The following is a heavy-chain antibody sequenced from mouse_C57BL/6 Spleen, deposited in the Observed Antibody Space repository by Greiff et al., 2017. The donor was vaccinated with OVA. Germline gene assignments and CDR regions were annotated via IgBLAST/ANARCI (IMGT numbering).Heavy chain of an antibody. CDR3: TRGDGSSHCNFDV. CDR2: IHPNSGST. V-gene: IGHV1-64*01. Sequence: QVQLQQPGAELVKPGASVKLSCKASGYTFTSYWMHWVKQRPGQGLEWIGMIHPNSGSTNYNEKFKSKATLTLDTSSSTAYMQRSSLTSEDSAVYYWTRGDGSSHCNFDVWGTGTTVTVSS. CDR1: GYTFTSYW. D-gene: IGHD1-1*01. J-gene: IGHJ1*03.